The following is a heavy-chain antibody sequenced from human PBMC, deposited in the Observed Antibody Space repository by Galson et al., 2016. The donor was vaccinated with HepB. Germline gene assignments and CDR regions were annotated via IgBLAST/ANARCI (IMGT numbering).Heavy chain of an antibody. J-gene: IGHJ4*02. V-gene: IGHV3-21*01. CDR2: ISSSGRSI. CDR1: GYAFRNYI. Sequence: SLRLSCAASGYAFRNYIMNWVRQSPGKGLEWVTSISSSGRSIYYADSVKGRFTISRDNTKNSLYLQMNSLRAEDTAVYYCASGYYYDSSGYYSDFWGQGTLVTVSS. D-gene: IGHD3-22*01. CDR3: ASGYYYDSSGYYSDF.